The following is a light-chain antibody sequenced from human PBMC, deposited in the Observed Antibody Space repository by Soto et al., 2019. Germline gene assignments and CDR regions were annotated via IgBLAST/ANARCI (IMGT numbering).Light chain of an antibody. CDR2: DVS. V-gene: IGKV1-13*02. Sequence: AIQLTQSPSSLSASVGDRVTITCRASQDIRGALAWDQQKPGKAPKILIYDVSILESGVPARFSGSSSGTDFTLTISSLQPGDFATYYCQQFNSYPLTFGQGTRLEIK. CDR1: QDIRGA. J-gene: IGKJ5*01. CDR3: QQFNSYPLT.